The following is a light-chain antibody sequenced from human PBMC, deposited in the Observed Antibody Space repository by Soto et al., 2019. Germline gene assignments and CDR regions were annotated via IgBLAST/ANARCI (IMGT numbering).Light chain of an antibody. J-gene: IGKJ4*01. Sequence: DIVMTQSPDSLAVSLGERATINCKYSQSVLYSSNNKNYLVWYQQKPGQPPKLLIYWASTRESGVPDRFSGSGSGTDFTLTISSLQAEDVAVYYCQQYYSTPLTFGGGTKVDIK. CDR3: QQYYSTPLT. CDR1: QSVLYSSNNKNY. CDR2: WAS. V-gene: IGKV4-1*01.